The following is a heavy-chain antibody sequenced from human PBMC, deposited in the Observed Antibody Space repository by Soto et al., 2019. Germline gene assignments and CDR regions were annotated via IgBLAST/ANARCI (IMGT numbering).Heavy chain of an antibody. Sequence: SVKVSCKASGGTFSSYAISWVRQAPGPGLEWMGGIIPIFGTANYAQKFQGRVTITADESTGTAYMELSSLRSEDTAVYYCASYDSSGYYLSYAFDIWGQGTMVTVSS. CDR3: ASYDSSGYYLSYAFDI. CDR2: IIPIFGTA. CDR1: GGTFSSYA. J-gene: IGHJ3*02. D-gene: IGHD3-22*01. V-gene: IGHV1-69*13.